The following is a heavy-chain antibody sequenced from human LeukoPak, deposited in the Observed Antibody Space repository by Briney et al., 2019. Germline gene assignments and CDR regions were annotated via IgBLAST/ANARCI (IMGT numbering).Heavy chain of an antibody. D-gene: IGHD7-27*01. CDR2: IRNKPNSYTT. CDR1: GFTFSDHY. Sequence: GGSLRLSCAASGFTFSDHYMDWVRQAPGKGLGWVGRIRNKPNSYTTEYPASVEGRFTISRDDSKNSLYLQMNSLKTEDTAVYYCARASLGTPDYFDYWGQGTLVTVSS. CDR3: ARASLGTPDYFDY. V-gene: IGHV3-72*01. J-gene: IGHJ4*02.